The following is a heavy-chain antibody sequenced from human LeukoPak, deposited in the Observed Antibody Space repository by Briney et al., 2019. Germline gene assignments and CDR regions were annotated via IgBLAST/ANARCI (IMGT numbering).Heavy chain of an antibody. CDR2: IYHSGST. CDR1: GGSISSSNW. Sequence: SETLSLTCAVSGGSISSSNWWSWVRQPPGKGLEWIGEIYHSGSTNYNPSLKSRVTISVDTSANQFSLKVNSVTAADTAVYYCARPIRSRDNNWFDPWGQGILVTVSS. V-gene: IGHV4-4*02. J-gene: IGHJ5*02. D-gene: IGHD3-10*01. CDR3: ARPIRSRDNNWFDP.